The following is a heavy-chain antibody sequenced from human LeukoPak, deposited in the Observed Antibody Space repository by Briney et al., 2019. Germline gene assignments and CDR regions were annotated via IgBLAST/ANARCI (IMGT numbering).Heavy chain of an antibody. D-gene: IGHD5-12*01. CDR1: GGTFSSYA. Sequence: SVKVSCKASGGTFSSYAISWVRQAPGQGLEWMGGIIPIFGTANYAQKFQGRVTITADKSTSTAYMELSSLTSDDTAVYYCARDGRGYSGYDFRYFDYWGQGTLVTVSS. J-gene: IGHJ4*02. CDR2: IIPIFGTA. CDR3: ARDGRGYSGYDFRYFDY. V-gene: IGHV1-69*06.